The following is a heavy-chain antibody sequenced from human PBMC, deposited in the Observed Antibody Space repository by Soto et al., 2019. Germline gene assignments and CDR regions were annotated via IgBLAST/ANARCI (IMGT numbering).Heavy chain of an antibody. CDR3: VRNYGGATTGIDY. Sequence: GESLKISCDGSGYTFTYYWIGWVRQMPGKGLEWMGVTYPFDSDTRYSPSFQGRVTISAVQSTNTAYLELSRLQASDTAIYYCVRNYGGATTGIDYCGQAPL. V-gene: IGHV5-51*01. CDR1: GYTFTYYW. J-gene: IGHJ4*03. CDR2: TYPFDSDT. D-gene: IGHD1-26*01.